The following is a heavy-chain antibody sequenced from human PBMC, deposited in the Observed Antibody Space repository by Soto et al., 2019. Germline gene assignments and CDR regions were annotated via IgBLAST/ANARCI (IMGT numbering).Heavy chain of an antibody. CDR3: VKGEYYYDSSGYYPFDY. Sequence: GGSLRLSCAASEFTFSSYSMNWVRQAPGKGLEWVSYISRTSSTIYYADSVKGRFTISRDNSKNTQYLQMSSLRADDTAVYYCVKGEYYYDSSGYYPFDYWGQGTLVTVSS. CDR2: ISRTSSTI. J-gene: IGHJ4*02. D-gene: IGHD3-22*01. V-gene: IGHV3-48*01. CDR1: EFTFSSYS.